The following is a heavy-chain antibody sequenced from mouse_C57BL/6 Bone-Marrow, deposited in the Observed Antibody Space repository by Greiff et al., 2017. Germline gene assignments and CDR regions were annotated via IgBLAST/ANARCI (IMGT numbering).Heavy chain of an antibody. CDR1: GYTFTSYW. V-gene: IGHV1-69*01. Sequence: QVQLQQSGAELVMPGASVKLSCKASGYTFTSYWMHWVKQRPGQGLEWIGEIDPSDSYTNYNQKFKGKSTLTVDKSSSTAYMQLSSLTSEDSAVYYCARTVWNYGSSDWYFDVWGTGTTVTVSS. CDR3: ARTVWNYGSSDWYFDV. J-gene: IGHJ1*03. D-gene: IGHD1-1*01. CDR2: IDPSDSYT.